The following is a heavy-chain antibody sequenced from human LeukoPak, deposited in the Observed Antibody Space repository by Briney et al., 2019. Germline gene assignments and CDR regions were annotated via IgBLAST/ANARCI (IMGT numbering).Heavy chain of an antibody. CDR2: INHSGST. CDR3: ARKDIVVVVATTSTSFDP. D-gene: IGHD2-15*01. CDR1: GGSFSGYY. J-gene: IGHJ5*02. V-gene: IGHV4-34*01. Sequence: SETLSLTCAVYGGSFSGYYWSWIRQPPGKGLEWIGEINHSGSTNYNPSLKSRVTISVDTSKNQFSLKLSSVTAADTAVYYCARKDIVVVVATTSTSFDPWGQRTLVTVSS.